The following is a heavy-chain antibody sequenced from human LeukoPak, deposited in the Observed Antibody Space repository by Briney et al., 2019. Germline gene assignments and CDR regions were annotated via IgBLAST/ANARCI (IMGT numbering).Heavy chain of an antibody. J-gene: IGHJ5*02. CDR3: ARDHYYDGRAWFDR. D-gene: IGHD3-16*01. CDR2: VYFDGGT. Sequence: SETLSLTGSLSGGSVTSGTYHWGWIRQPPGKGLEWIGSVYFDGGTHYKPSLQSRVTISVDTSKNQFSLRLSSVTAADTALYYCARDHYYDGRAWFDRWGQGTLVTVSS. CDR1: GGSVTSGTYH. V-gene: IGHV4-39*07.